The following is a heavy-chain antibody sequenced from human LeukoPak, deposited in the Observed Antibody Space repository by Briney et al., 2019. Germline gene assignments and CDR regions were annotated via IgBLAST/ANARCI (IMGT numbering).Heavy chain of an antibody. CDR3: AKDPIAVAGILRDY. J-gene: IGHJ4*02. CDR2: ITSDSRGI. CDR1: GFTYSHYG. Sequence: GGSLRLSCVASGFTYSHYGMNWVRQAPGKGLEWVSGITSDSRGIYYADSVKGRFTISRDNSKNTLYLQMNSLRAEDTAVYYCAKDPIAVAGILRDYWGQGTLVTVSS. D-gene: IGHD6-19*01. V-gene: IGHV3-23*01.